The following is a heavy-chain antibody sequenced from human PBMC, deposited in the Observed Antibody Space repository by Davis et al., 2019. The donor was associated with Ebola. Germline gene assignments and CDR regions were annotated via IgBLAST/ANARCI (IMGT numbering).Heavy chain of an antibody. CDR3: NSAVAGTGGDY. Sequence: PGGSLRLSCAASGFTFSGSAMHWVRQASGKGLEWVGRIRSKANSYATAYAASVKGGFTISRDDSKNTAYLQMNSLKTEDTAVYYCNSAVAGTGGDYWGQGTLVTVSS. J-gene: IGHJ4*02. V-gene: IGHV3-73*01. D-gene: IGHD6-19*01. CDR1: GFTFSGSA. CDR2: IRSKANSYAT.